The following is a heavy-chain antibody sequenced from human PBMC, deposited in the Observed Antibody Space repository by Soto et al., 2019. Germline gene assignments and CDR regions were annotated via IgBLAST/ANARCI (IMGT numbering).Heavy chain of an antibody. CDR1: GGSISSYY. CDR3: ARSPRLRFLEWLSLDY. D-gene: IGHD3-3*01. CDR2: IYYSGST. Sequence: SETLSLTCTVSGGSISSYYWIWIRQPPGKGLEWIGYIYYSGSTNYNPSLKSRVTISVDTSKNQFSLKLSSVTAADTAVYYCARSPRLRFLEWLSLDYWGQGTLVTVSS. J-gene: IGHJ4*02. V-gene: IGHV4-59*01.